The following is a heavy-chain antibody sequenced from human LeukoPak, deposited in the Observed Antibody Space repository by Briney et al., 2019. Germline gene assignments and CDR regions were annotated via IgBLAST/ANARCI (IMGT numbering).Heavy chain of an antibody. J-gene: IGHJ4*02. CDR3: AKDLGLWFGETLFDY. V-gene: IGHV3-23*01. Sequence: GGSLRLSCAASGFTFSSYAMSWVRQAPGKGLEWVSAINGSGGSTYYADSVKGRFTISRDNSKNTLYLQMNSLRAEDTAVYYCAKDLGLWFGETLFDYWGQGTLVTVSS. CDR1: GFTFSSYA. CDR2: INGSGGST. D-gene: IGHD3-10*01.